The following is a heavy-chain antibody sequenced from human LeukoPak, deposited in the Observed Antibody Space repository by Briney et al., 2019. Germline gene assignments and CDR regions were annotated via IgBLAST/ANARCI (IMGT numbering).Heavy chain of an antibody. CDR2: IKQDGSEK. CDR1: GFTFSSYW. J-gene: IGHJ4*02. CDR3: ARVQWELRGVGSYFEY. D-gene: IGHD1-26*01. Sequence: HPGGSLRLSCVVSGFTFSSYWMSWVRQAPGKGLEWVANIKQDGSEKYYVDSVKGRFTMSRDNAKNSLYLQMSSLRAEDTAVYYCARVQWELRGVGSYFEYWGQGALVTVSS. V-gene: IGHV3-7*01.